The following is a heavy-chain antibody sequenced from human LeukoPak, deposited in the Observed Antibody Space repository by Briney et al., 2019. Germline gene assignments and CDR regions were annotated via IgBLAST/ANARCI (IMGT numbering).Heavy chain of an antibody. J-gene: IGHJ4*02. CDR2: ISSSSSYI. CDR1: GFTFSSYS. D-gene: IGHD3-22*01. Sequence: GGSLRLSCAASGFTFSSYSMNWVRQAPGKGLEWVSSISSSSSYIYYADSVKGRFTISRDNAKNSLYLQMNSLRAEDTAVYYCARDWERSYYDSSGYYYVSYFDYWGQGALVTVSS. CDR3: ARDWERSYYDSSGYYYVSYFDY. V-gene: IGHV3-21*01.